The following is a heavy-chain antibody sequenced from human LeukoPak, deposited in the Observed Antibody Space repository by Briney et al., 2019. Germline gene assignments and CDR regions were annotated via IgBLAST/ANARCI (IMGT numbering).Heavy chain of an antibody. CDR3: ARKWELLHYFDY. Sequence: GGSLRLSCAASGFTFSSYAMSWVRQAPGKGLEWVSAISGSGGSTYYADSVKGRFTISRDNSKNTLYLQMNSLRAEDTAVYYCARKWELLHYFDYWGQGTLVTVSS. CDR1: GFTFSSYA. D-gene: IGHD1-26*01. J-gene: IGHJ4*02. V-gene: IGHV3-23*01. CDR2: ISGSGGST.